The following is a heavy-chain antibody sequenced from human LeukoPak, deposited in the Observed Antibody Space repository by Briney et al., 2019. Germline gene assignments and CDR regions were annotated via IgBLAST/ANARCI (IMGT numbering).Heavy chain of an antibody. V-gene: IGHV3-33*01. Sequence: PGGSLRLSCAASGFSFSTHGMHWVRQAPGKGPEWVAVIWYDGSIKYYADSVRGRFTISRDNSVDTLYLQMDSLRADDTAVYYCARAVGPYDYWGQGTLVTVSS. J-gene: IGHJ4*02. CDR1: GFSFSTHG. CDR3: ARAVGPYDY. CDR2: IWYDGSIK. D-gene: IGHD3-10*01.